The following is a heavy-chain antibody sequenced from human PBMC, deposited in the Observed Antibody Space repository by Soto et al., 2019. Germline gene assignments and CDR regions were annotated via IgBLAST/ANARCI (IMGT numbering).Heavy chain of an antibody. CDR3: ARGGKERFRGSGMDV. Sequence: QVQLVQSGAEVKKPGSSVKVSCKASGGIFSSYAISWVRQAPGQGLEWMGEIISMDGTAMYAQKFRGRVTIIADEAASTAYMELSSLRSEDTAVYYCARGGKERFRGSGMDVWGQGTTVTVSS. V-gene: IGHV1-69*01. J-gene: IGHJ6*02. D-gene: IGHD1-1*01. CDR1: GGIFSSYA. CDR2: IISMDGTA.